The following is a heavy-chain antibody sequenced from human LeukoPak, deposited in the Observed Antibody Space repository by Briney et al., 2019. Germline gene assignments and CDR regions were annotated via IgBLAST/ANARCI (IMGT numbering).Heavy chain of an antibody. CDR1: GSTVSSNY. V-gene: IGHV3-66*01. CDR3: ARGNSFDY. Sequence: GGSLRLSCAASGSTVSSNYMSWVRQAPGKGLDWVSGIYSGGSTYYADSVKGRFTISRDNAKNTLYLQMNSLRVEDTAVYYCARGNSFDYWGQGTLVTVSS. J-gene: IGHJ4*02. CDR2: IYSGGST.